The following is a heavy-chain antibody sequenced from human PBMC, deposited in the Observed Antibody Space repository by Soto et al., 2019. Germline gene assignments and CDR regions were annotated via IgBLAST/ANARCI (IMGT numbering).Heavy chain of an antibody. CDR2: ISGSGAST. CDR1: AFTFSNYA. D-gene: IGHD6-19*01. J-gene: IGHJ4*02. Sequence: GGSLRLSCAASAFTFSNYAMNWVRQAPGKGLEWVSAISGSGASTYYADSVKGRFTISRDNSKTTLYLQMNSLRAEDTAVYYCAKETGYSSVWHFGFDYWGQGTLVTVSS. V-gene: IGHV3-23*01. CDR3: AKETGYSSVWHFGFDY.